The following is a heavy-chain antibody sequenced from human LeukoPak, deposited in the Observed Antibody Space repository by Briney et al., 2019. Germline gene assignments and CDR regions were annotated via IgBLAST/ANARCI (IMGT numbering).Heavy chain of an antibody. CDR1: GITFSNAW. CDR2: IKSKTDGATT. J-gene: IGHJ4*02. CDR3: TTDYFASGNF. Sequence: GGSLRLSCAVSGITFSNAWMSWVRQAPGKGLEWIGRIKSKTDGATTDYAAPVKGRFTISRDDSKNILYMQMNSLKTEDTAVYYCTTDYFASGNFWGQGTLVTASS. D-gene: IGHD3-10*01. V-gene: IGHV3-15*05.